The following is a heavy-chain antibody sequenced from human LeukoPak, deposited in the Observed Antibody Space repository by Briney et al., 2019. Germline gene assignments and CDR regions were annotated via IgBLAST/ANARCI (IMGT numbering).Heavy chain of an antibody. CDR3: ARVGGYYDSSGYHDY. D-gene: IGHD3-22*01. CDR1: GYTFTGYY. Sequence: ASVKVSCKASGYTFTGYYMHWVRQAPGQGLEWMGWINPNSGGTNYAQKFQGRVTMTRDTSISTAYMELSRLRSDDTAVYYCARVGGYYDSSGYHDYWGQGTLVTVSS. CDR2: INPNSGGT. V-gene: IGHV1-2*02. J-gene: IGHJ4*02.